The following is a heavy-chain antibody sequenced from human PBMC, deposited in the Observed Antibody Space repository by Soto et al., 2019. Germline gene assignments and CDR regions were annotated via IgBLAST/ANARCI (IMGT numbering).Heavy chain of an antibody. V-gene: IGHV6-1*01. D-gene: IGHD6-6*01. Sequence: SQTLSLPCAISGDRVSSNSAAWTWIRQSPSRGLEWLGRTYYRSKWYNDYAVSVKSRITINPDTSKNQFSLQLNSVTPEDTAVYYCARESSSIAARPFRFDPWGQGTLVTVSS. CDR2: TYYRSKWYN. J-gene: IGHJ5*02. CDR3: ARESSSIAARPFRFDP. CDR1: GDRVSSNSAA.